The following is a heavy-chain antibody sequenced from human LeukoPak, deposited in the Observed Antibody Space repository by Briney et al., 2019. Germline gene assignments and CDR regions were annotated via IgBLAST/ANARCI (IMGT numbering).Heavy chain of an antibody. D-gene: IGHD6-19*01. Sequence: SSETLSLTCTVSGGSISTFSWTWIRQFPGKGLEWIGSIYSRSTNYNPSLKSRVAISVHTSKNQFSLRLNSVTTADTAVYYCARDTTVASGMQYWGQGTLVTASS. CDR3: ARDTTVASGMQY. J-gene: IGHJ4*02. CDR1: GGSISTFS. CDR2: IYSRST. V-gene: IGHV4-59*01.